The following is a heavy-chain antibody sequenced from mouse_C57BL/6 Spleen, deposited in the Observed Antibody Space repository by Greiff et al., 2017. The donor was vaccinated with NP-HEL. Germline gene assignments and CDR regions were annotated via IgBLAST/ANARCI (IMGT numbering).Heavy chain of an antibody. D-gene: IGHD2-4*01. CDR3: ARAYYEYDDGAAWFAY. V-gene: IGHV5-17*01. CDR1: GFTFSDYG. J-gene: IGHJ3*01. Sequence: EVMLVESGGGLVKPGGSLKLSCAASGFTFSDYGMHWVRQAPEKGLEWVAYISSGSSTIYYADTVKGRFTISRDNAKNTLFLQMTSLRSEDTAMYYCARAYYEYDDGAAWFAYWGQGTLVTVSA. CDR2: ISSGSSTI.